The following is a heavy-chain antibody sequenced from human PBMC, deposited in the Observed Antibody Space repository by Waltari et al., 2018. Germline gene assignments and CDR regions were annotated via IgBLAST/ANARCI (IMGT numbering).Heavy chain of an antibody. D-gene: IGHD2-21*01. Sequence: QVQLQESGPGLVKPSQTLSLTCTVSGGSISSGGYYWSWIRQHPGKGLEWIGYIYYSGSTYYNPSLKSRVTISVDTSKNQFSLKLSSVTAADTSVYYCARGGCGGDCYDWYFDLWGRGTLVTVSS. J-gene: IGHJ2*01. CDR2: IYYSGST. V-gene: IGHV4-31*03. CDR3: ARGGCGGDCYDWYFDL. CDR1: GGSISSGGYY.